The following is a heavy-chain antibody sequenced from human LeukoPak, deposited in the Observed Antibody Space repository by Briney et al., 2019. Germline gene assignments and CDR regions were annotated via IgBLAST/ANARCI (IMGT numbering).Heavy chain of an antibody. V-gene: IGHV1-69*04. D-gene: IGHD5-12*01. CDR3: ARDRSPHGYSGYDTSY. Sequence: SSVKVSCKASVGTFISYTISWVRQAPGQGLEWMGRIIPILGIANYAQKFQGRVTITADKSTRTAYMELSSLRSEDTAVYYCARDRSPHGYSGYDTSYWGQGTLVTVSS. J-gene: IGHJ4*02. CDR2: IIPILGIA. CDR1: VGTFISYT.